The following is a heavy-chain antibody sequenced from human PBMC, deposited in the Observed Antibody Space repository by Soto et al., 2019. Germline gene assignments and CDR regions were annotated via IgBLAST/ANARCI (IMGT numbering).Heavy chain of an antibody. D-gene: IGHD3-10*01. CDR1: GFTFSSYG. J-gene: IGHJ4*02. CDR2: ISYDGSNK. V-gene: IGHV3-30*18. Sequence: QVQLVESGGGVVQPGRSLRLSCAASGFTFSSYGMHWVRQAPGKGLEWVAVISYDGSNKYYADSVKGRFTISRDNSQNTLYLQMNSLRAEDTAVYYCANAGQNYYGSGRYPFDYWGQGTLVTVSS. CDR3: ANAGQNYYGSGRYPFDY.